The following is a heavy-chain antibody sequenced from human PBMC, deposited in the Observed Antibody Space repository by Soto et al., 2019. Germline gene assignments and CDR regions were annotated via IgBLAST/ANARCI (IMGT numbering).Heavy chain of an antibody. Sequence: QVQLVQSGAEVTKPGSSVKVSCKASGGTFSSYAISWVRQAPGQGLEWRGGIIPVFGTGIYAQKFQGRVTITADKSTNTAYMELGSLRSEDTAGYFCARVGGTGGYTYGLDYWGQGTLVTVSS. D-gene: IGHD5-18*01. V-gene: IGHV1-69*06. CDR2: IIPVFGTG. CDR1: GGTFSSYA. CDR3: ARVGGTGGYTYGLDY. J-gene: IGHJ4*02.